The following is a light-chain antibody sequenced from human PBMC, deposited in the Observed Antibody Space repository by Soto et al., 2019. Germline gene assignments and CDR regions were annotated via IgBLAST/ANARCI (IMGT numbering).Light chain of an antibody. Sequence: DIQITQSPSSLSASLGYRVTITCRASQSISSYLNWYQQKPGKAPKLLIYAASSLQSGVPSRFSGSGSGTDFTLTISSLQPEDFATYYCQQSYSTRWTFGQGTKV. CDR3: QQSYSTRWT. J-gene: IGKJ1*01. CDR1: QSISSY. V-gene: IGKV1-39*01. CDR2: AAS.